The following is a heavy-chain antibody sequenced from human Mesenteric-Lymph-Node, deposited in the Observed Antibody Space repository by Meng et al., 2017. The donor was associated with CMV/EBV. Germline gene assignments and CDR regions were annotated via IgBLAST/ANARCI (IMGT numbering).Heavy chain of an antibody. D-gene: IGHD3-22*01. CDR1: GFTFSSYW. CDR3: AKDIYGYYDSSGYYDY. J-gene: IGHJ4*02. V-gene: IGHV3-30*02. CDR2: IRYDGSNK. Sequence: GESLKISCVASGFTFSSYWMSWVRQAPGKGLEWVAFIRYDGSNKYYTDSVKGRFTISRDNSNNTLYLQLNSLRAEDTAVYYCAKDIYGYYDSSGYYDYWGQGTLVTVSS.